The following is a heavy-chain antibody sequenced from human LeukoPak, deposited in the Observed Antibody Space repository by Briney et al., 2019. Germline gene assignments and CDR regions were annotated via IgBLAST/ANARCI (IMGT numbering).Heavy chain of an antibody. CDR3: ARRLYYYYGMDV. Sequence: PGGSLRLSCAAPGFTFSDYWMSWVRQAPGKGLEWVANISQDGSEKYYVASVTGRFTISRDNAKNSLYLQMNSLRVEDTAVYYCARRLYYYYGMDVWGQGTTVTVSS. CDR1: GFTFSDYW. D-gene: IGHD3-16*01. V-gene: IGHV3-7*01. J-gene: IGHJ6*02. CDR2: ISQDGSEK.